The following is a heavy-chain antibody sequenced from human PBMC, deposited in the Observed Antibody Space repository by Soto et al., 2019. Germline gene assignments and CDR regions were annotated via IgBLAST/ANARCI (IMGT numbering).Heavy chain of an antibody. J-gene: IGHJ6*03. V-gene: IGHV1-8*02. CDR2: MNPKSGNT. D-gene: IGHD3-3*01. Sequence: QVQLVQSGAEVKKPGAAVKVSCKASGYTFINYDINWVRQAPGQGLEWMGWMNPKSGNTGYGPKVEGRVTMTRDISISTAYMELTRLRPDDTAVYYCARSPGGGDYYDFWSPPDYYYMDVWGKGTTVTVSS. CDR1: GYTFINYD. CDR3: ARSPGGGDYYDFWSPPDYYYMDV.